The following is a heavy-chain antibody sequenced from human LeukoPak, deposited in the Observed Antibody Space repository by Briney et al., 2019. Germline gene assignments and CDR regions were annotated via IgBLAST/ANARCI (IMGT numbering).Heavy chain of an antibody. CDR3: AKDRGFSSGLDN. CDR2: ISWNSGSI. V-gene: IGHV3-9*01. CDR1: GFTFDDYA. Sequence: GGALRLSCAASGFTFDDYALHWVRQAPGKGLEGVSGISWNSGSIGYADSVRGRFTISRDNAKNSLYLQMNSLRAEDTAFYYCAKDRGFSSGLDNWGQGTLVTVSS. J-gene: IGHJ4*02. D-gene: IGHD6-19*01.